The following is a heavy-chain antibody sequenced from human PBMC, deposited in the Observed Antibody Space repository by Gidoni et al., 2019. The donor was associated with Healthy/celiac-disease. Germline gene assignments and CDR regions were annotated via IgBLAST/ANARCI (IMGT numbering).Heavy chain of an antibody. D-gene: IGHD3-22*01. Sequence: QVQLVQSGAEVKKPGASVKVSCKASGYTFTSYGISWVRQAPGQGLEWMGWVSAYNGNTNYAKKREGRVTMTTDTSTSRAYMELRSLRADDTAVYYCARGLVVIAPFDYWGQGTLVTVAS. V-gene: IGHV1-18*01. CDR3: ARGLVVIAPFDY. CDR2: VSAYNGNT. CDR1: GYTFTSYG. J-gene: IGHJ4*02.